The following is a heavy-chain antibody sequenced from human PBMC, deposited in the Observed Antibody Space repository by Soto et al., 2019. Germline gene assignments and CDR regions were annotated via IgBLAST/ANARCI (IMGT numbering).Heavy chain of an antibody. V-gene: IGHV3-30*18. D-gene: IGHD2-2*01. Sequence: GGSLRLSCAASGFTFSSYGMHWVRQAPGKGLEWVAVISYDGSNKYYADSVKGRFTISRDNSKNTLYLQMNSLRAEDTAVYYCAKVGYCSSTSCYFWFDPWGQGTLVTVSS. CDR1: GFTFSSYG. J-gene: IGHJ5*02. CDR2: ISYDGSNK. CDR3: AKVGYCSSTSCYFWFDP.